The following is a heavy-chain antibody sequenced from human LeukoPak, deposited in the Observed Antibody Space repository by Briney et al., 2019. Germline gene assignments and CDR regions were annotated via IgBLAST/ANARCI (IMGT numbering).Heavy chain of an antibody. J-gene: IGHJ1*01. Sequence: ASVKVSCKASGYTFTDYYIHWVRQAPGQGLEWMGWINPNSGDTKCAQKFQGRVTMTRDTSISTAYMELSRLTSDDTAVYCCASVTFRHWGQGTLVTVSS. V-gene: IGHV1-2*02. D-gene: IGHD2-21*02. CDR3: ASVTFRH. CDR1: GYTFTDYY. CDR2: INPNSGDT.